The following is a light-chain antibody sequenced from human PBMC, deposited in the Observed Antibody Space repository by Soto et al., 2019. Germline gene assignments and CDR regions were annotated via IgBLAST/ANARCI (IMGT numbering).Light chain of an antibody. CDR3: QQYNDWPRT. Sequence: EILMTQSPATLSVSPGERATLSCRASQSVSSNLAWYQQKPGQAPRLLIYGASTRATGIPARFSGSGSGTDFTLSISSLQSEDFEVYYCQQYNDWPRTFGQGTKVDIK. CDR1: QSVSSN. CDR2: GAS. J-gene: IGKJ1*01. V-gene: IGKV3-15*01.